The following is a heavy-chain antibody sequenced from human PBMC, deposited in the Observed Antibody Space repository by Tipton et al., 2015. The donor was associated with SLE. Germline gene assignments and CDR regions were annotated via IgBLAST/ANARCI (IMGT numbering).Heavy chain of an antibody. D-gene: IGHD3-10*01. Sequence: TLSLTCTVSGGSISSGSYYWSWIRQPAGKGLEWIGHIYTSGSTNYNPSLKSRVTISVDTSKNQFSLKLSSVTAADTAVYYCARALREELLWFGELDAFDIWGQGTMVTVSS. CDR3: ARALREELLWFGELDAFDI. CDR1: GGSISSGSYY. V-gene: IGHV4-61*09. CDR2: IYTSGST. J-gene: IGHJ3*02.